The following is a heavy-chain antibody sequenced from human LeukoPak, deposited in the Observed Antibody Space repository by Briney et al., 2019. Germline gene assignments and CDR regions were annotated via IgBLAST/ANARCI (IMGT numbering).Heavy chain of an antibody. CDR1: GGSMSSYY. V-gene: IGHV4-59*06. J-gene: IGHJ4*02. CDR2: IYYSGNT. Sequence: SETLSLTCTVSGGSMSSYYWSWIRQPPGKGLEWIGYIYYSGNTYYNPSLKSRVTISVDTSKNQFSLKLRSVTAADTAVYYCASRIMYYYDSSGHIWGQGTQVTVSS. D-gene: IGHD3-22*01. CDR3: ASRIMYYYDSSGHI.